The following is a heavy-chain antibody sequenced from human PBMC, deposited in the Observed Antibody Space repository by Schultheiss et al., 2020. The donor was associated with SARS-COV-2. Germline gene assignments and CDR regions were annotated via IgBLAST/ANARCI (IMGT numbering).Heavy chain of an antibody. V-gene: IGHV4-39*01. CDR2: IYYSGST. CDR3: ARGAHSSSWYTLGY. J-gene: IGHJ4*02. Sequence: SETLSLTCTVSGGSISSSSYYWGWIRQPPGKGLEWIGSIYYSGSTYYNPSLKSRVTISVDTSKNQFSLKLSSVTAADTAVYYCARGAHSSSWYTLGYWGQGTLVTVSS. D-gene: IGHD6-13*01. CDR1: GGSISSSSYY.